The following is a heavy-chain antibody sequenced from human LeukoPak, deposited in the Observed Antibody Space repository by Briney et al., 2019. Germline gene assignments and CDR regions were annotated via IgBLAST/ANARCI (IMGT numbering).Heavy chain of an antibody. CDR3: ARDLGGYSGYELLDY. CDR1: GYTFTSYG. D-gene: IGHD5-12*01. J-gene: IGHJ4*02. CDR2: ISAYNGNT. Sequence: ASVKASCKASGYTFTSYGISWVRQAPGQGLEWMGWISAYNGNTNYAQKLQGRVTMTTDTSTSTAYMELRSLRSDDTAVYYCARDLGGYSGYELLDYWGQGTLVTVSS. V-gene: IGHV1-18*01.